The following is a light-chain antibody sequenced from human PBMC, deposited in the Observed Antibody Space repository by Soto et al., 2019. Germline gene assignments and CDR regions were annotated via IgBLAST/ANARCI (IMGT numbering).Light chain of an antibody. Sequence: EIVMTQSPATLSVSPGERATLSCRASQSVGTQLAWYQLKPGQTPRLLIFGASTRATGIPARFSGSGSGSEFTLTISSLQSEDFAVYYCQQYSVWPLVTFGGGTKVEIK. CDR3: QQYSVWPLVT. V-gene: IGKV3-15*01. CDR1: QSVGTQ. J-gene: IGKJ4*01. CDR2: GAS.